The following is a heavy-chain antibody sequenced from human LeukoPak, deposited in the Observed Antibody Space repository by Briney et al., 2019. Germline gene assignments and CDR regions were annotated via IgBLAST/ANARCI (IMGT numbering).Heavy chain of an antibody. J-gene: IGHJ4*02. D-gene: IGHD4-23*01. V-gene: IGHV1-69*13. CDR3: ARGWLAETMVVTPYNY. CDR2: IIPMFGTA. CDR1: GGTFSSYA. Sequence: ASVKVSCKASGGTFSSYAISWVRQAPGQGLEWMGGIIPMFGTAHYAQKFQGRVTITADESTSTAYMELSSLRSEDTAVYYCARGWLAETMVVTPYNYWGQGTPVTVSS.